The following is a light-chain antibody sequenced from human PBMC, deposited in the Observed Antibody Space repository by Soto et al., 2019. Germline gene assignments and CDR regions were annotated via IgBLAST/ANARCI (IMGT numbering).Light chain of an antibody. CDR2: AAA. J-gene: IGKJ1*01. Sequence: DIQMTQSPSSVSASVGDRVTLTCRASQGISRWLAWYQQKPGKAPKLLISAAASLQSGVPSRFRGSGSGTGFTLTISSLQPEDFATYYCQQANNFPWTFGRGTKVEIK. CDR3: QQANNFPWT. V-gene: IGKV1-12*01. CDR1: QGISRW.